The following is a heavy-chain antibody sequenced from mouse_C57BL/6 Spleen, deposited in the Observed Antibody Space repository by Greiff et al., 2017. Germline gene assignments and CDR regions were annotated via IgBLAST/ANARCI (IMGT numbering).Heavy chain of an antibody. Sequence: QVQLKQSGPGLVQPSQSLSITCTVSGFSLTSYGVHWVRQSPGKGLEWLGVIWSGGSTDYNAAFISRLSISKDNSKSQVFFKMNSLQADDTAIYXCASLAMVTTGSYWYFDVWGTGTTVTVSS. J-gene: IGHJ1*03. CDR2: IWSGGST. CDR3: ASLAMVTTGSYWYFDV. V-gene: IGHV2-2*01. D-gene: IGHD2-2*01. CDR1: GFSLTSYG.